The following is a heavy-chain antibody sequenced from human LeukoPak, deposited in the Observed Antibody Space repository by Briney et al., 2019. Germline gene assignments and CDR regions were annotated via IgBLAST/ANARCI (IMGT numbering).Heavy chain of an antibody. J-gene: IGHJ5*02. V-gene: IGHV4-59*01. CDR3: ARGGYYGSGNDFRFDP. CDR2: IHYTGST. D-gene: IGHD3-10*01. CDR1: GGSINSYY. Sequence: SETLSLTCTVSGGSINSYYWSWIRQPPGKGLECIGYIHYTGSTNYNPSLKSRLTISVDTSKSQFSLKLSSVTAADTAIYYCARGGYYGSGNDFRFDPWGQGTLVTVSS.